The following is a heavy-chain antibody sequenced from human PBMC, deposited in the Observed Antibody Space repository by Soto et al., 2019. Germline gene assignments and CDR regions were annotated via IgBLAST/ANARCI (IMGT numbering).Heavy chain of an antibody. CDR1: GFTFSDYY. Sequence: PGGSLRLSCAASGFTFSDYYMSWIRQAPGKGLEWISYITSNGRAMSYADSVKGRFTISRDNAANSLYLQMNSLRVEDTAFYYCAREVSGSYSTFDSWGQGXLVTVYS. CDR2: ITSNGRAM. V-gene: IGHV3-11*01. J-gene: IGHJ4*02. D-gene: IGHD6-19*01. CDR3: AREVSGSYSTFDS.